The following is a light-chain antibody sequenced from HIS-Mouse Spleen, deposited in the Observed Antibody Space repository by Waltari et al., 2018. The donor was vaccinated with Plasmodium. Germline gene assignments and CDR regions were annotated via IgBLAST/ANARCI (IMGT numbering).Light chain of an antibody. Sequence: EIVLTHSPGTLSLSPGERATLSYRASQSVSSSYLAWYQQKPGQAPRLLIYGASSRATGIPDRFSGSGSGTDFTLTISRLEPEDFAVYYCQQYGSSPPLTFGGGTKVEIK. V-gene: IGKV3-20*01. CDR3: QQYGSSPPLT. CDR2: GAS. J-gene: IGKJ4*01. CDR1: QSVSSSY.